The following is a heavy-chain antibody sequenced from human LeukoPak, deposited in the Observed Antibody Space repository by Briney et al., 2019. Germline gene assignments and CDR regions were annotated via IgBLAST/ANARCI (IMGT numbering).Heavy chain of an antibody. Sequence: SETLSLTCAVYGGSFSGYYWSWIRQPPGKGLEWIGEINHSGSTKYNPSLKSRITISVDTSKNQLSLKLSSVTAADTAVYYCASFRHYYYYYMDVWGKGTTVTVSS. V-gene: IGHV4-34*01. D-gene: IGHD2/OR15-2a*01. CDR3: ASFRHYYYYYMDV. J-gene: IGHJ6*03. CDR2: INHSGST. CDR1: GGSFSGYY.